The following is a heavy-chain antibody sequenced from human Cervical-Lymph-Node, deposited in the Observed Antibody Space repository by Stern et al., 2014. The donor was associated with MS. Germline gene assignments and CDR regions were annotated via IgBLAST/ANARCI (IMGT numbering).Heavy chain of an antibody. CDR3: ARWTEEKYLYYGMDV. D-gene: IGHD2-2*01. V-gene: IGHV4-59*01. CDR1: GGPISNYY. J-gene: IGHJ6*02. Sequence: QLQLQESGPGLVKPSETLSLTCTVSGGPISNYYWSWIRQPPGKGLEWIGYIYYSATTNYNPSLKSRVTISMDTSQNQLSLTLSSVTAADTAVYYCARWTEEKYLYYGMDVWGQGTTVTVSS. CDR2: IYYSATT.